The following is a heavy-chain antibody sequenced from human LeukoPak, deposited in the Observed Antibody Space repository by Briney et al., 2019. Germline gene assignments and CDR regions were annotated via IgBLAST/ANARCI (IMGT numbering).Heavy chain of an antibody. CDR2: ISGSGAKT. V-gene: IGHV3-23*01. CDR3: VRDRLRAFDI. J-gene: IGHJ3*02. Sequence: PGGSLRLSCEASGFTFRSYAMTWVRQAPGKGLEWVSAISGSGAKTYYADSVKGRFTISRDNSKNTLYLQMDSLRPEDTAVYYCVRDRLRAFDIWGQGTMVTVSS. CDR1: GFTFRSYA.